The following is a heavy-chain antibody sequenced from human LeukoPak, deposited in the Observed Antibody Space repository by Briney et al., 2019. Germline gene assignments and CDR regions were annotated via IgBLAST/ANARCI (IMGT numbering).Heavy chain of an antibody. CDR1: GGTFSSYA. Sequence: GASVKVSCKASGGTFSSYAISWVRQAPGQGLEWMGRIIPILGIANYAQKFQGRVTITADKSTSTAYMELSSLRSDDTAVYYCARDHPVVIPSAFDYWGQGTLVTVSS. CDR3: ARDHPVVIPSAFDY. V-gene: IGHV1-69*04. D-gene: IGHD4-23*01. J-gene: IGHJ4*02. CDR2: IIPILGIA.